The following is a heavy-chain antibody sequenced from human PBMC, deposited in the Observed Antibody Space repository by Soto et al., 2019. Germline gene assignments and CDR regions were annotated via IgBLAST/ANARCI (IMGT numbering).Heavy chain of an antibody. Sequence: PGESLKISCKGSGYSFTSYWISWVRQMPGKGLEWMGRIDPSDSYTNYSPSFQGHVTISADKSITTAYLQWSSLKASDTAMYYCASHPRLAGYYGMDVWGQGTTVTVSS. J-gene: IGHJ6*02. CDR1: GYSFTSYW. V-gene: IGHV5-10-1*01. D-gene: IGHD3-10*01. CDR3: ASHPRLAGYYGMDV. CDR2: IDPSDSYT.